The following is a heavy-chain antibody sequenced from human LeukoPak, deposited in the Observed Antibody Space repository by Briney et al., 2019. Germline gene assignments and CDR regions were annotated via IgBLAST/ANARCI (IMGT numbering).Heavy chain of an antibody. CDR3: ARVAAAGTYYFDY. J-gene: IGHJ4*02. CDR1: GGSISSYY. Sequence: SETLSLNCTVSGGSISSYYWSWIRQPPGKGLEWIGSIYYSGSTYYNPSLKSRVTISVDTSKNQFSLKLSSVTAADTAVYYCARVAAAGTYYFDYWGQGTLVTVSS. CDR2: IYYSGST. V-gene: IGHV4-39*07. D-gene: IGHD6-13*01.